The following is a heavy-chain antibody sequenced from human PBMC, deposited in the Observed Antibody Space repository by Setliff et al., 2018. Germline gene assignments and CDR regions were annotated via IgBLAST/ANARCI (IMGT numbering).Heavy chain of an antibody. J-gene: IGHJ4*02. CDR2: IFYSGDT. D-gene: IGHD3-16*01. CDR3: ARMSGFLYMDVWGPLYDH. V-gene: IGHV4-59*08. CDR1: GGSVNSHY. Sequence: SETLSLTCTVSGGSVNSHYWSWIRQPPGKGLEWIGFIFYSGDTKSNPSLKSRVTMSVDTSKNQFSLRLTSVTAADTAVYYCARMSGFLYMDVWGPLYDHWGQGTQVTVSS.